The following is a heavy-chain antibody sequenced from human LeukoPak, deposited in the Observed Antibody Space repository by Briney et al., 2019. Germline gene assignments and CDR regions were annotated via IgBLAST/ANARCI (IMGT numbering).Heavy chain of an antibody. CDR1: GGSISSSSYY. J-gene: IGHJ4*02. V-gene: IGHV4-39*01. CDR2: IYYSGST. CDR3: ARHKGIAAPHLDY. Sequence: SETLSLTCTVSGGSISSSSYYWGWIRQPPGKGLEWIGSIYYSGSTYYNPSLKSRVTISVDTSKNQFSLKLSSVTAADTAVYYCARHKGIAAPHLDYWGQGTLVTVSS. D-gene: IGHD6-13*01.